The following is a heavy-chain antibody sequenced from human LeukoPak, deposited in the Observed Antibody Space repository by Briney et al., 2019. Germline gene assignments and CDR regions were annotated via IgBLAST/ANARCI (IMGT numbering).Heavy chain of an antibody. V-gene: IGHV3-23*01. D-gene: IGHD5-24*01. Sequence: GGSLRLSCAASGFTFSSYAMSWVRQAPGKGLEWVSAISGSGGSTYYADSVKGRFTISRDNSKNTLYLQMNSLRAEDTAVYYCTKDRRDGYSYFDYWGQGTLVTVSS. CDR2: ISGSGGST. CDR1: GFTFSSYA. J-gene: IGHJ4*02. CDR3: TKDRRDGYSYFDY.